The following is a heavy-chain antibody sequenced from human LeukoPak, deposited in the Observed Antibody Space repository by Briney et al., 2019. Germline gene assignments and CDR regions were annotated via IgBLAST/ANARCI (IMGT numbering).Heavy chain of an antibody. V-gene: IGHV3-23*01. J-gene: IGHJ4*02. CDR1: GFTFSSYA. CDR2: ISGSGGST. D-gene: IGHD3-22*01. Sequence: GGSLRLSCAASGFTFSSYAMHWVRQAPGKGLEWVSGISGSGGSTYYADSVKGRFTISRDNSKNTLYLQMNSLRAEDTAVYYCAKDGPVWGYYDSSGHFDYWGQGTLVTVSS. CDR3: AKDGPVWGYYDSSGHFDY.